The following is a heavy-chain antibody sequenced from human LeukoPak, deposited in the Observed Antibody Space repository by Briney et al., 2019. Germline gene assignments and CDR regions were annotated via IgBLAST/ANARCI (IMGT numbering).Heavy chain of an antibody. D-gene: IGHD6-19*01. CDR3: TRTVAALQNAFDI. CDR2: TYYRSRWYN. Sequence: SQTLSLTCVISADSVSSNSAAWNWIRQSPSRGLVWLVRTYYRSRWYNDYAVSVKSRITINPDTSKNQFSLQVNPVTPEDTAVYYCTRTVAALQNAFDIWGQGTMVTVSS. CDR1: ADSVSSNSAA. V-gene: IGHV6-1*01. J-gene: IGHJ3*02.